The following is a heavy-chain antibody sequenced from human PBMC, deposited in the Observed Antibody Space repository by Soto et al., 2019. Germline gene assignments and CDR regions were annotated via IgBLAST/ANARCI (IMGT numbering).Heavy chain of an antibody. V-gene: IGHV3-23*01. D-gene: IGHD3-10*01. CDR3: AKVISTGIHRGYLDY. CDR1: GFTFSNNA. J-gene: IGHJ4*02. CDR2: IGDSGGMP. Sequence: EVQLLESGGGLVQPGGSLRLSCAASGFTFSNNAMSWVRQAPGKGLEWVSLIGDSGGMPYYPESVKGRFTISIDTSRNSLYLQMNSLRVDDTAVYYCAKVISTGIHRGYLDYWGQGTLVAVSS.